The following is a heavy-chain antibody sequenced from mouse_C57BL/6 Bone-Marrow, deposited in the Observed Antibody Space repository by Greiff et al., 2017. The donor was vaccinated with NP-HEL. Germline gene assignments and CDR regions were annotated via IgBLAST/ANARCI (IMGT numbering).Heavy chain of an antibody. CDR3: ARSLLYGSSFWYFDV. CDR1: GYTFTTYP. J-gene: IGHJ1*03. D-gene: IGHD1-1*01. CDR2: FHPYNDDT. Sequence: QVQLQQSGAELVKPGASVKMSCKASGYTFTTYPIEWMKQNHGKSLEWIGNFHPYNDDTKYNEKFKGKATLTVEKSSSTVYLELSRLTSDDSAVYYCARSLLYGSSFWYFDVWGTGTTVTVSS. V-gene: IGHV1-47*01.